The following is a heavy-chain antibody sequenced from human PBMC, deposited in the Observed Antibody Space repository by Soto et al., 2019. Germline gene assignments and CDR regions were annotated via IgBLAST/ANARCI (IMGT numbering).Heavy chain of an antibody. CDR3: AVNDPVTWIQLWQSFDY. D-gene: IGHD5-18*01. V-gene: IGHV1-69*13. CDR1: GGTFSSYA. CDR2: IIPIFGTA. Sequence: SVKVSGKGSGGTFSSYAISWVRQAPGQGLEWMGGIIPIFGTANYAQKFQGRVTITADESTSTAYMELSSLRSEDTAVYYCAVNDPVTWIQLWQSFDYWGQGTLVTVSS. J-gene: IGHJ4*02.